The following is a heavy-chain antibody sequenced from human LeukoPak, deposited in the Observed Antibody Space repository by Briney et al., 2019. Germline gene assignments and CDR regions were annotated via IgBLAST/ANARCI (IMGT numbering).Heavy chain of an antibody. CDR1: GFTFSSYA. CDR2: IRGSGGST. Sequence: GGSLRLSCAASGFTFSSYAMSWVRQAPGKGLEWVSAIRGSGGSTYYADSVKGRFTISRDNSKNTLYLQMNSLRAEDTAVYYCARDGYNPFDYWGQGTLVTVSS. D-gene: IGHD5-24*01. CDR3: ARDGYNPFDY. J-gene: IGHJ4*02. V-gene: IGHV3-23*01.